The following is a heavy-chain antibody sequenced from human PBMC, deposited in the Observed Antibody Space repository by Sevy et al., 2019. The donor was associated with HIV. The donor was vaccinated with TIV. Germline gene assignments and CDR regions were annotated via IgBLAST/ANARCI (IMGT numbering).Heavy chain of an antibody. D-gene: IGHD5-12*01. J-gene: IGHJ3*01. Sequence: GGSLRLSCAASGFTFTSYGIHWVRQAPGKGLECVAKISFDEKYKYYAESVKGRFTISREISKNTVFLEMNSLRPDDTGVYYCAKVLGFGSGYDYAFDFWGQGTMVTVSS. CDR2: ISFDEKYK. CDR3: AKVLGFGSGYDYAFDF. CDR1: GFTFTSYG. V-gene: IGHV3-30*02.